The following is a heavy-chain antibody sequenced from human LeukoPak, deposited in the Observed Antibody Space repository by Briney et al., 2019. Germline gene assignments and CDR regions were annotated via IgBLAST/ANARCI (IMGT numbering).Heavy chain of an antibody. CDR3: ARVKGQIAAAGRGDY. J-gene: IGHJ4*02. CDR2: ISAYNGNT. D-gene: IGHD6-13*01. V-gene: IGHV1-18*01. Sequence: GASVKVSCKASGYTFTSYGISWVRQAPGQGLEWMGWISAYNGNTNYAQKLQGRVTMTTDTSTSTAYMELRSLRSDDTAVYYCARVKGQIAAAGRGDYWGPGTLVTVSS. CDR1: GYTFTSYG.